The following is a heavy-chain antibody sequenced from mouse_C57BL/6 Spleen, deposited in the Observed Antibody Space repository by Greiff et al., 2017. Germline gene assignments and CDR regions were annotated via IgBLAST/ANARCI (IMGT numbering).Heavy chain of an antibody. V-gene: IGHV7-3*01. J-gene: IGHJ4*01. CDR3: ARDYHGTPYYAMDY. CDR1: GFTFTDYY. CDR2: IRNKANGYTT. D-gene: IGHD1-1*01. Sequence: EVKLMESGGGLVQPGGSLSLSCAASGFTFTDYYMSWVRQPPGKALEWLGFIRNKANGYTTEYSASVKGRFTISRDNSQSILYLQMNALRAEDSATYYCARDYHGTPYYAMDYWGQGTSVTVSS.